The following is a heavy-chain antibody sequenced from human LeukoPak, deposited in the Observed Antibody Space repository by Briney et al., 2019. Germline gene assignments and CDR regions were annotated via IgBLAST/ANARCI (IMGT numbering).Heavy chain of an antibody. V-gene: IGHV4-39*01. J-gene: IGHJ4*02. CDR2: IYYSGST. CDR3: ARKQYGTNGVCYGYYFDY. CDR1: GGSISSSSYY. Sequence: SETLSLTCTVSGGSISSSSYYWGWIRQPPGKGLEWIGSIYYSGSTYYNPSLKSRVTISVDASKNQFSLKLSSVTAADTAVYYCARKQYGTNGVCYGYYFDYWGQGTLVTVSS. D-gene: IGHD2-8*01.